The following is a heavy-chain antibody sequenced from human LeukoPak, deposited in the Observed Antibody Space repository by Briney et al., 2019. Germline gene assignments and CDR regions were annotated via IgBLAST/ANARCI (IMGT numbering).Heavy chain of an antibody. D-gene: IGHD4-11*01. CDR2: IYYSGST. Sequence: SETLSLTCTVSGGSISSNSYYWGWIRQPPGKGLEWIGSIYYSGSTYYNPSLNSRVTISVDPSKNQFSLRLSSVTAADTAVYYCARSRMNDYSNYYYYYMDVWGKGTTVTVSS. V-gene: IGHV4-39*07. CDR3: ARSRMNDYSNYYYYYMDV. CDR1: GGSISSNSYY. J-gene: IGHJ6*03.